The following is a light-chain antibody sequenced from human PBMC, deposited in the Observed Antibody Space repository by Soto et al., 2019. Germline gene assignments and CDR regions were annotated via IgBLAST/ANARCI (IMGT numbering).Light chain of an antibody. CDR1: SSDVGAYNY. CDR2: GVT. Sequence: QSVPTQPASVSGSPGQSITISCTGTSSDVGAYNYVSWYQQYPGKAPKLMIYGVTNRPSGVSNRFSGSKTGNTASLTISGLQAEDEADYYCFSHRGGDSHVFGTGTKVTV. J-gene: IGLJ1*01. V-gene: IGLV2-14*01. CDR3: FSHRGGDSHV.